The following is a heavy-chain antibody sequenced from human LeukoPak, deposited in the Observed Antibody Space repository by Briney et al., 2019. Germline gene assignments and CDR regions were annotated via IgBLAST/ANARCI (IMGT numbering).Heavy chain of an antibody. CDR1: GFSITRGDY. Sequence: SETLSLTCTVSGFSITRGDYWGWIRPPPGKGLEWIGAIYHSGSTYYDPSLKSRVAISVDTSKNQFSLRLSSVSAADTAVYYCARSGPYYYHYVDVWGKGTTVTVSS. D-gene: IGHD3-10*01. CDR2: IYHSGST. CDR3: ARSGPYYYHYVDV. J-gene: IGHJ6*03. V-gene: IGHV4-38-2*02.